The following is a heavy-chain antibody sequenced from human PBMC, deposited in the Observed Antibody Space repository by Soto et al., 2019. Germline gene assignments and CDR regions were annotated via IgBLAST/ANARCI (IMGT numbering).Heavy chain of an antibody. CDR3: AKNTYTTGGDFDY. J-gene: IGHJ4*02. CDR2: IDSVGNT. CDR1: GFTFSSYA. D-gene: IGHD2-2*02. V-gene: IGHV3-23*01. Sequence: GGSLRLSCAASGFTFSSYAMSWVRQAPGKGLEWVSAIDSVGNTHYADSLEGRFTISRDNWKYTLYLQMNSLRAEDTAIYYCAKNTYTTGGDFDYWGQGSLVTVSS.